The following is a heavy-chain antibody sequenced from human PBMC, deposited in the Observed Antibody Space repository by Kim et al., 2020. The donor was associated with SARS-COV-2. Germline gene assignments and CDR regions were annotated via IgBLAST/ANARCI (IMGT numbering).Heavy chain of an antibody. CDR2: ISAYNGNT. V-gene: IGHV1-18*01. J-gene: IGHJ6*02. CDR3: ARERQYIKGSQWGGDSDPRRPRYYYYGMDV. Sequence: ASVKVSCKASGYTFTSYGISWVRQAPGQGLEWMGWISAYNGNTNYAQKLQGRVTMTTDTSTSTAYMELRSLRSDDTAVYYCARERQYIKGSQWGGDSDPRRPRYYYYGMDVWGQGTTVTVSS. CDR1: GYTFTSYG. D-gene: IGHD2-21*02.